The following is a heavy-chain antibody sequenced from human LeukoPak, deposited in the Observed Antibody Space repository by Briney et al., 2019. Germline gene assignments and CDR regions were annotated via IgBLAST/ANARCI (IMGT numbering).Heavy chain of an antibody. Sequence: GGSLRLSCAASGFTFISYWLTWVRQAPGKGLEWVANIKQDGSEKYYVGSVKGRFTISRDNAKNSLYLQMNSLRAEDTAVYYCGRVQRGYSYNPLGYYYYYMDVWGKGTTVTVSS. CDR3: GRVQRGYSYNPLGYYYYYMDV. CDR1: GFTFISYW. J-gene: IGHJ6*03. V-gene: IGHV3-7*01. CDR2: IKQDGSEK. D-gene: IGHD5-18*01.